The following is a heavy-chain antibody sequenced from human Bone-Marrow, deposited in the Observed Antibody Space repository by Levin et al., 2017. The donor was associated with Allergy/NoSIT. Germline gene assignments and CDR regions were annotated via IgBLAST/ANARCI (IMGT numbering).Heavy chain of an antibody. CDR3: AKRRGDNNGPFDY. D-gene: IGHD5-24*01. Sequence: PGGSLRLSCAASGLSFSDYGMHWVRQAPGKRLEWVAFISSDGTKEYYADSVKGRFSISRDSSKNTLSLQMDSLRDEDAAMYFCAKRRGDNNGPFDYWGQGTLVTVSS. J-gene: IGHJ4*02. CDR1: GLSFSDYG. V-gene: IGHV3-30*18. CDR2: ISSDGTKE.